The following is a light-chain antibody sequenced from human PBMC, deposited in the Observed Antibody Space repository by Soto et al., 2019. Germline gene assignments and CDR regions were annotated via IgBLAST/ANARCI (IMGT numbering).Light chain of an antibody. CDR3: HQALSFPVT. Sequence: DIQMTQSPSSVSAVVGDRVTITCRASQDITRWLAWYKQQPGRTPKLLIYAASTLQGGVPSRFSGSGSTTDLPLTSSSLRPEDFERCYCHQALSFPVTFGQGPRLEI. J-gene: IGKJ5*01. CDR2: AAS. V-gene: IGKV1-12*01. CDR1: QDITRW.